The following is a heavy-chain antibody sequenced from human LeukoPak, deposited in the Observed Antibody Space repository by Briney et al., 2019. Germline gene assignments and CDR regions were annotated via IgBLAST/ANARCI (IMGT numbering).Heavy chain of an antibody. CDR2: ISHSGSA. Sequence: SETLSLTCAVYGGSFDGHLWTWIRQPPGKGLEWIGEISHSGSANYNPSLTSRVTISVDTSKNQFSLKMDSVAAADAAMYYCARGSVAGTKDPYFDSWGQGALLTVS. J-gene: IGHJ4*02. CDR3: ARGSVAGTKDPYFDS. CDR1: GGSFDGHL. D-gene: IGHD6-19*01. V-gene: IGHV4-34*01.